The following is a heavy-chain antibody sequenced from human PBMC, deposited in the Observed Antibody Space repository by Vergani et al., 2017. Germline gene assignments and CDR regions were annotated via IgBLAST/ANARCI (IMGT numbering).Heavy chain of an antibody. CDR3: ARVGRNWFLEWLNPYMDV. CDR2: ISGQNFRT. Sequence: EVQLLESGGGSAQPGESLRLSCVASGFTFTAHGLNWVRQAPGKGLELVSGISGQNFRTHYADSVKGRFTISRDDSKNTVYLQINSLRAEDTAVYYCARVGRNWFLEWLNPYMDVWGKGTTVTVSS. D-gene: IGHD3-3*01. J-gene: IGHJ6*03. CDR1: GFTFTAHG. V-gene: IGHV3-23*01.